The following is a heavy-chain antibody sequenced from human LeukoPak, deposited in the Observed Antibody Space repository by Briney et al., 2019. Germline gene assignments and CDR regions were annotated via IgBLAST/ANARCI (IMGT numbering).Heavy chain of an antibody. D-gene: IGHD3-3*01. V-gene: IGHV1-2*02. J-gene: IGHJ4*02. CDR3: ARAGGTIFGVVITASDC. CDR2: INANSGGT. Sequence: ASVKVSCKASGYTFTGYYMHWVRQAPGEGLEWMGWINANSGGTNYAQKLQGRVTMTRDTSISTAYMELSRLRSDDTAVYSCARAGGTIFGVVITASDCWGQGTPVTVSS. CDR1: GYTFTGYY.